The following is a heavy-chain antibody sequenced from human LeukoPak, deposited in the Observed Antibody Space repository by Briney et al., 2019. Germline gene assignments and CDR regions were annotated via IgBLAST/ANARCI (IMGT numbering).Heavy chain of an antibody. CDR3: ARDVNDSSGYYFGREQYYYYGMDV. CDR2: ISSSSSYI. J-gene: IGHJ6*02. CDR1: GFTFSSYS. Sequence: GGSLRLSCAASGFTFSSYSMNWVRQAPGKGLEWVSSISSSSSYIYYADSVKGRFTISRDNAKNSLYLQMNSLRAEDMAVYYCARDVNDSSGYYFGREQYYYYGMDVWGQGTTVTVSS. D-gene: IGHD3-22*01. V-gene: IGHV3-21*01.